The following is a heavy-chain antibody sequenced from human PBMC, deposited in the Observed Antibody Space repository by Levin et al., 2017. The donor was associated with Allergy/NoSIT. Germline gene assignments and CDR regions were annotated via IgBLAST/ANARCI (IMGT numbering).Heavy chain of an antibody. D-gene: IGHD3-16*01. V-gene: IGHV3-23*01. CDR3: AKTYYDYIRGSYFYYMDV. CDR1: GFTFIDYA. CDR2: IAGSGQST. Sequence: GESLKISCAASGFTFIDYAMTWVRQAPGKGLEWVSSIAGSGQSTYYADSVKGRFIISRDNSKNTLYLQLKRLRAEDTAVYYCAKTYYDYIRGSYFYYMDVWGKGTTVTVSS. J-gene: IGHJ6*03.